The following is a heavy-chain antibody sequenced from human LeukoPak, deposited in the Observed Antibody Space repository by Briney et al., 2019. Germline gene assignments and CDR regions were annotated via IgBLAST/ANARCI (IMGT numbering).Heavy chain of an antibody. Sequence: GGSLRLSCAASGFTFSRNYMSWVRQAPGKGLEGVSVIYSGGRIYYADSVKGRFTISRDNSKNTLYLQMNSLRAEDTAVYYCARGPYDIVEVPAAIAFDYWGQGTLVTVSS. CDR2: IYSGGRI. J-gene: IGHJ4*02. V-gene: IGHV3-66*02. CDR3: ARGPYDIVEVPAAIAFDY. D-gene: IGHD2-2*01. CDR1: GFTFSRNY.